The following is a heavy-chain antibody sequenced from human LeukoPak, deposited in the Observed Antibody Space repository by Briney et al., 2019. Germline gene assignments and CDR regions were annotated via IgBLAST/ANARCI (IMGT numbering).Heavy chain of an antibody. Sequence: GGSLRLSCAASGFTFSSYAMSWVRQAPGKGLEWVSVISGSGGSTYYADSVKGRFTISRDNSKNTLYLQMNSLRAEDTAVYYCAITLYDTGGYYSHWGQGTLVTVSS. CDR3: AITLYDTGGYYSH. J-gene: IGHJ4*02. D-gene: IGHD3-22*01. V-gene: IGHV3-23*01. CDR2: ISGSGGST. CDR1: GFTFSSYA.